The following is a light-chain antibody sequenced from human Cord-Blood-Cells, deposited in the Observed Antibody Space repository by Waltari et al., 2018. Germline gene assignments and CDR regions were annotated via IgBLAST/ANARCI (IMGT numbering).Light chain of an antibody. CDR1: SSDVGRYNI. V-gene: IGLV2-23*01. CDR2: EGS. CDR3: CSYAGSSTVV. Sequence: QSALTQPASVSGSPGQSIPIPCTGTSSDVGRYNIFSWDQQHPGKAPKLMIYEGSKRPSGVSNRFSGSKSGNTASLTISVLQAEDEADYYCCSYAGSSTVVFGGGTKLTVL. J-gene: IGLJ2*01.